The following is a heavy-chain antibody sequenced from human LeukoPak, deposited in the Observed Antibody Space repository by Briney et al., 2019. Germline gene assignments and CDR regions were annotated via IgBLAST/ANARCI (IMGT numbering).Heavy chain of an antibody. CDR1: GFTFSNAW. Sequence: TGGSLRLSCAASGFTFSNAWMSWVRQAPGKGLEWVGRIKSKTDGVTTDYAAPVRGRFTISRDDSKNTLYLQMTSLKTEDTAVYYCTTDKAHCGGDCYVWDWGQGTLVTVSS. J-gene: IGHJ4*02. V-gene: IGHV3-15*01. CDR3: TTDKAHCGGDCYVWD. D-gene: IGHD2-21*02. CDR2: IKSKTDGVTT.